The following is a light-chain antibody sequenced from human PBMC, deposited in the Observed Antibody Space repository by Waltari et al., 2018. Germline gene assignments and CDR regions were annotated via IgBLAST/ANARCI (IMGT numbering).Light chain of an antibody. CDR2: WAS. V-gene: IGKV4-1*01. CDR3: QQYYSTLLT. CDR1: RSVLYSSNNKNY. Sequence: DIVWTRSPDSLAGSLGGRATSTSKSARSVLYSSNNKNYLAWYQQKPGQPPKLLIYWASTRESGVPDRFSGSGSGTDFTLTISSLQAEDVAVYYCQQYYSTLLTFGPGTKVDIK. J-gene: IGKJ3*01.